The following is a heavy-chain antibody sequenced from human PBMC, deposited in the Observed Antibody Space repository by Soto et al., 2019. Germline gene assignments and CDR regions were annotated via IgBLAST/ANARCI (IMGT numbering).Heavy chain of an antibody. CDR1: GYTFTSYY. CDR2: INPSGGST. J-gene: IGHJ4*02. Sequence: GASVKVSCKASGYTFTSYYMHWVRQAPGQGLEWMGIINPSGGSTSYAQKFQGRVTMTRDTSTSTVYMELSSLRSDDTAVYYCARDLAKGGGSAGFDYWGQGTLVTVSS. V-gene: IGHV1-46*01. D-gene: IGHD1-26*01. CDR3: ARDLAKGGGSAGFDY.